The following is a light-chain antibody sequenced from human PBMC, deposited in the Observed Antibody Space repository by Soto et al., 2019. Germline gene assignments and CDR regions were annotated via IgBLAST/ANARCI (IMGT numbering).Light chain of an antibody. V-gene: IGKV1-5*03. J-gene: IGKJ2*01. CDR2: KAS. Sequence: DIQMTQSPSTVSASVGDRVTITCRASQSISNWLAWYQQKPGEAPKLLIYKASTLDSGVPSRFSGSGSETEFTLTISSLQPDDFATYYGQQYDSYSYTFGQGTKLEIK. CDR1: QSISNW. CDR3: QQYDSYSYT.